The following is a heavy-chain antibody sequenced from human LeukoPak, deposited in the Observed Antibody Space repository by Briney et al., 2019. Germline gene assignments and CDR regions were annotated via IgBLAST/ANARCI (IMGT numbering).Heavy chain of an antibody. V-gene: IGHV1-46*01. D-gene: IGHD3-22*01. CDR2: INPSGGST. J-gene: IGHJ4*02. CDR3: ARDPLYYDSSGYLFDY. CDR1: GYTFTSYY. Sequence: GASVKVSCKASGYTFTSYYMHWVRQAPGQGLEWMGIINPSGGSTSYAQKFQGRVTMTRDTSISTAYMELSRLRSDDTAVYYCARDPLYYDSSGYLFDYWGQGTLVTVSS.